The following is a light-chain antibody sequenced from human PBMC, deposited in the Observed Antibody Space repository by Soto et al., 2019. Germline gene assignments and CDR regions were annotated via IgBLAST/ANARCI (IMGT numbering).Light chain of an antibody. CDR2: ATS. Sequence: DTPMTQSPSSLSASVGDRISITCRASQTVSTYLNWYQQKAGQAPTLLISATSTLQSGVPSRFSGSGSGTEFTLTITSLQPEDFATYYCQQTYTTPRTFGQGTKVAFK. V-gene: IGKV1-39*01. J-gene: IGKJ1*01. CDR1: QTVSTY. CDR3: QQTYTTPRT.